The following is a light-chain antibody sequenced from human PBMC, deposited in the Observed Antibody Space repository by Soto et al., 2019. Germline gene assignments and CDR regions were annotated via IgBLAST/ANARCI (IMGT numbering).Light chain of an antibody. CDR2: DVS. Sequence: QSVLTRPASVSGSPGQSITISCTGTSSDVGGYNYVSWYQQHSAKAPKLMIYDVSNRPSGVSNRFSGSKSGNTASLTISGLQAEDEADYYCSSYTSSSLHVFGTGTKVTVL. CDR1: SSDVGGYNY. CDR3: SSYTSSSLHV. J-gene: IGLJ1*01. V-gene: IGLV2-14*03.